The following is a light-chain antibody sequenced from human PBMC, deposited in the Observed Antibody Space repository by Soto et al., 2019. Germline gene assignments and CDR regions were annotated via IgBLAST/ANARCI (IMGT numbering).Light chain of an antibody. Sequence: DIQMTQSPSALSASVGDRVTISCRASQSVSRWLAWYQQKPGKAPKLLIYKASSLRGGVPSRFGGSGSGTEFTHTISSRQPDDVATYYCQQYSGPYTFVQGTKLEI. CDR1: QSVSRW. V-gene: IGKV1-5*03. CDR3: QQYSGPYT. CDR2: KAS. J-gene: IGKJ2*01.